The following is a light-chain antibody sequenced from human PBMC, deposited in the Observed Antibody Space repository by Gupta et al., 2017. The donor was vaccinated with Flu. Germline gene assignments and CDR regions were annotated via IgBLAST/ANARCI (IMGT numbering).Light chain of an antibody. Sequence: EIVLLPSPGPPPSSPGERATLPCRASQRVSSRCLAWYQRKPGQAPRLLIYGAASRATGIPNRFSGSWSGTDFTLTISRLEPEEFAVYYCQQYGRTFGGGTKVEIK. CDR2: GAA. J-gene: IGKJ4*01. CDR3: QQYGRT. V-gene: IGKV3-20*01. CDR1: QRVSSRC.